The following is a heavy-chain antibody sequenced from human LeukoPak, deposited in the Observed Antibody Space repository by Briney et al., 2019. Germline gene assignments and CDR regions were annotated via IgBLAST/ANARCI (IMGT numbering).Heavy chain of an antibody. V-gene: IGHV3-11*01. CDR2: ISSSGSTI. CDR3: VRVVPTDDAFDI. Sequence: PGGSLRLSCAASGFTFSDYYMSWIRQAPGKGLEWVSYISSSGSTIYYADSVKGRFTISRDNAKNSLYLQMNSLRAEDTAVYYCVRVVPTDDAFDIWGQGTMVTVSS. CDR1: GFTFSDYY. D-gene: IGHD2-21*02. J-gene: IGHJ3*02.